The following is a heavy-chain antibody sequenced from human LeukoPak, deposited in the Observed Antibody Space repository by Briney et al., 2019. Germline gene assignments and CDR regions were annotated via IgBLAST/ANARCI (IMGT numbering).Heavy chain of an antibody. D-gene: IGHD3-10*02. CDR1: GFYA. J-gene: IGHJ6*04. Sequence: GGSLRLSCAASGFYAMTWVRQAPGKGLEWLSAISGTGGSTYYADSVRGRFTISRDNSKNTLYLQMNSLRAEDTAVYYCAELGITMIGGVWGKGTTVTISS. CDR3: AELGITMIGGV. V-gene: IGHV3-23*01. CDR2: ISGTGGST.